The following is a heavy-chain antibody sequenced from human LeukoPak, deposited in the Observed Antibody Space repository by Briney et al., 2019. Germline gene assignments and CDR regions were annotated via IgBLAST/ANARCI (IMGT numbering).Heavy chain of an antibody. CDR1: GGSINTYY. Sequence: SETLSLTCTVSGGSINTYYWSWIRQPPGKGLEWIGYIYYSGSTNYNPSLKSRVTISVDTPKNQFSLKLSSVTAADTAVYYCARVVGGPNYYYYYGMDVWGQGTTVTVSS. V-gene: IGHV4-59*01. D-gene: IGHD2-15*01. CDR3: ARVVGGPNYYYYYGMDV. CDR2: IYYSGST. J-gene: IGHJ6*02.